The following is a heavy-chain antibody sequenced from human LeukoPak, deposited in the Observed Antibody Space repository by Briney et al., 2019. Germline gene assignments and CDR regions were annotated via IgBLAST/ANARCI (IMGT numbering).Heavy chain of an antibody. CDR3: ARDPQCSRLINKSCDMAV. Sequence: PSETLSLTRTVSGGSISSYYWSWIRQPAGKGLEWIGRIYTSGSTNYNPSLKSRVTMSVDTSKNQFSLKLSSVTAADTAVYSCARDPQCSRLINKSCDMAVWGKATTVTV. CDR1: GGSISSYY. D-gene: IGHD4-11*01. CDR2: IYTSGST. J-gene: IGHJ6*03. V-gene: IGHV4-4*07.